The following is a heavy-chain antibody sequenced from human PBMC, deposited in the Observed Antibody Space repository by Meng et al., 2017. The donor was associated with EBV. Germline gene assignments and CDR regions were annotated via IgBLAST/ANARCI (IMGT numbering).Heavy chain of an antibody. CDR3: ASAEHYGDYVFEY. CDR2: IIPLFHTT. J-gene: IGHJ4*02. V-gene: IGHV1-69*01. D-gene: IGHD4-17*01. Sequence: VRRVQAGAVVNTPGSSVKVSCKTSRGILRSFAISWVRQAPGQGLEWMGGIIPLFHTTNYAQKFQGRLHIIADESSATAYMELSSLRSEDTAIYYCASAEHYGDYVFEYWGQGTLVTVSS. CDR1: RGILRSFA.